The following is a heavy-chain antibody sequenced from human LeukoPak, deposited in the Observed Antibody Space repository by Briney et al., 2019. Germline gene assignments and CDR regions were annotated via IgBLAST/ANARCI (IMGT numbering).Heavy chain of an antibody. V-gene: IGHV4-61*02. CDR3: ARKLDAFDI. CDR1: GGSISSGSYY. CDR2: IYTSEST. J-gene: IGHJ3*02. Sequence: PSETLSLTCTVSGGSISSGSYYWSWIRQPAGKGLEWIGRIYTSESTNYNPSLKSRVTISVDTSKNQFSLKLSSVTAADTAVYYCARKLDAFDIWGQGTMVTVSS.